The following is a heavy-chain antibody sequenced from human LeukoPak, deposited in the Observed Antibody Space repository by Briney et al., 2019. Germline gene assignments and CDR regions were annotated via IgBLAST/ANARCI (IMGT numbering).Heavy chain of an antibody. V-gene: IGHV1-69*13. CDR3: ARGWVGLRLENYYFDY. J-gene: IGHJ4*02. D-gene: IGHD4-17*01. Sequence: ASVKVSCKASGGTFSSYAISWVRQAPGQGLEWKGGIIPIFGTANYAQKFQGRVTITADESTSTAYMELSSLRSEDTAVYYCARGWVGLRLENYYFDYWGQGTLVTVSS. CDR2: IIPIFGTA. CDR1: GGTFSSYA.